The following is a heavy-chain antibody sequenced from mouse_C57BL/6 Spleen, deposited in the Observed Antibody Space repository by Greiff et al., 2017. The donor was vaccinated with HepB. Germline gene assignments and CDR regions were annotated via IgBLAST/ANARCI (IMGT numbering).Heavy chain of an antibody. J-gene: IGHJ3*01. CDR1: GFNIKNTY. CDR3: ASHFDYGSSPFAY. CDR2: IDPANGNT. D-gene: IGHD1-1*01. V-gene: IGHV14-3*01. Sequence: EVQLQQSVAELVRPGASVKLSCTASGFNIKNTYMHWVKQRPEQGLEWIGRIDPANGNTKYAPKFQGKATITADTSSNTAYLQLSSLTSEDTAIYYCASHFDYGSSPFAYWGQGTLVTVSA.